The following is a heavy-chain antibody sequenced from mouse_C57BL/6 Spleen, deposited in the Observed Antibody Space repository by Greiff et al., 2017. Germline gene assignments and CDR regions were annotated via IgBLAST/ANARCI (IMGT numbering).Heavy chain of an antibody. CDR2: IYPGDGDT. CDR1: GYAFSSSW. V-gene: IGHV1-82*01. CDR3: ARKWDSNPFAY. J-gene: IGHJ3*01. Sequence: QVQLQQSGPELVKPGASVKISCKASGYAFSSSWMNWVKQRPGKGLEWIGRIYPGDGDTNYNGKFKGKATLTADKSSSTAYMQLSSLTSEDSAVYFCARKWDSNPFAYWGQVTLVTVSA. D-gene: IGHD2-5*01.